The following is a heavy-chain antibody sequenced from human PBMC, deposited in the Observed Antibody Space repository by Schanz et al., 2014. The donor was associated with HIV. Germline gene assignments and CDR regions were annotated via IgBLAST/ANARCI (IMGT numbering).Heavy chain of an antibody. CDR1: GFTFSSYW. V-gene: IGHV3-7*01. D-gene: IGHD1-20*01. CDR3: ARDYHWNWFDP. J-gene: IGHJ5*02. Sequence: VQLVESGGGVVQPGRSLRLSCAASGFTFSSYWMHWVRQAPGKGLEWLANIKLDGSEKYYVDSVKGRFTISRDNTKNSLYLQMNSLRAEDTAVYYCARDYHWNWFDPWGQGTLVTVSS. CDR2: IKLDGSEK.